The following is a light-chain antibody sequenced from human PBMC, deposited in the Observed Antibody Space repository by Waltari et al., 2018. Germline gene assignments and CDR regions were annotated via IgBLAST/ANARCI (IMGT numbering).Light chain of an antibody. CDR3: QQRSNWLT. V-gene: IGKV3-11*01. CDR1: QSVSSY. Sequence: EIVLPQSPATLSLSPGERATLSCRASQSVSSYLAWYPQKPGQAPRLLIYDASNRATGIPARFSGSGCVADFTLTISSLEPEDFAVYYCQQRSNWLTFGGGTKVEIK. CDR2: DAS. J-gene: IGKJ4*01.